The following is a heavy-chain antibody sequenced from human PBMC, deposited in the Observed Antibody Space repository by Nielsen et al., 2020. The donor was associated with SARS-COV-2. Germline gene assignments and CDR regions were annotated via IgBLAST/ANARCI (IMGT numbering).Heavy chain of an antibody. CDR1: GGSISRGGYY. V-gene: IGHV4-31*03. CDR2: IYYSGST. CDR3: ARDRPLGYCSSTSCRRYMDV. Sequence: SETLSLTCTVSGGSISRGGYYWIWIRQHPGTDLEWIGYIYYSGSTYYNPSLKSRVTISVDTSKNQFSLKLSSVTAADAAVDYCARDRPLGYCSSTSCRRYMDVWGKGTTVSVSS. D-gene: IGHD2-2*01. J-gene: IGHJ6*03.